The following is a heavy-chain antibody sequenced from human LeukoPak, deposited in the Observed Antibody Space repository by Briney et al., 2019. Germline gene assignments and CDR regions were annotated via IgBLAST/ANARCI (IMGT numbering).Heavy chain of an antibody. CDR2: INPNSGGT. CDR3: ARSSTSTLGELAALGFDY. J-gene: IGHJ4*02. CDR1: GYTFTGYY. D-gene: IGHD3-16*01. V-gene: IGHV1-2*02. Sequence: ASVKVSCKASGYTFTGYYMHWVRQAPGQGLEWMGWINPNSGGTNYAQKFQGRVTVTRDTSISTAYMELSRLRSDDTAVYYCARSSTSTLGELAALGFDYWGQGTLVTVSS.